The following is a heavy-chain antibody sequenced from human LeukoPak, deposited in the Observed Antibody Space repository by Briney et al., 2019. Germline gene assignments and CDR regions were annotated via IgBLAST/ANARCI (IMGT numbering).Heavy chain of an antibody. CDR2: IIPIFGTA. CDR1: GGTFSSYA. V-gene: IGHV1-69*13. J-gene: IGHJ4*02. D-gene: IGHD2-2*01. Sequence: SVKVSCKASGGTFSSYAISWVRQAPGQGLEWMGGIIPIFGTANYAQKFQGRVTITADESTSTAYMELSSLRSEDTAVYYCARVRGSYCSSTSCYSYYFDYWGQGTLVTVSS. CDR3: ARVRGSYCSSTSCYSYYFDY.